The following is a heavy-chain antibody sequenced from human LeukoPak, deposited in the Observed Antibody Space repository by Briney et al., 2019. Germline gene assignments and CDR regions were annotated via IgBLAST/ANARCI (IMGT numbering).Heavy chain of an antibody. D-gene: IGHD2-8*02. CDR1: GGSISTYY. V-gene: IGHV4-4*07. J-gene: IGHJ3*02. CDR3: ARGRYCTATICGGGDAFDI. Sequence: SETLSLTCTVSGGSISTYYWSWLRQPAGRGLEWIGRIYSSATTNLNPSLKSRVTLSIDASKNQVSLMLSSVTAADTAVYYCARGRYCTATICGGGDAFDIWGQGTVVTVSS. CDR2: IYSSATT.